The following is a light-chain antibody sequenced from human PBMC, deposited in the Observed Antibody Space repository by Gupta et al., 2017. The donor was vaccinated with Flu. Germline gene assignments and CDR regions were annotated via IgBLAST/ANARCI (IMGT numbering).Light chain of an antibody. CDR3: QVWDSSSDLVV. CDR2: DDT. V-gene: IGLV3-21*02. J-gene: IGLJ2*01. CDR1: NIGGKT. Sequence: GGNNIGGKTLHGYRQRPGQAPLLVVDDDTGRPSGIPGRFSGSNPGNTATLTISRVEAGDEADYYCQVWDSSSDLVVFGGGTKLTVL.